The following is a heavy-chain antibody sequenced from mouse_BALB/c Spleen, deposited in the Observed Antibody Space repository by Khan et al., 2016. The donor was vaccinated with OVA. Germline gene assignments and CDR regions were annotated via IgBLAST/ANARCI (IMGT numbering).Heavy chain of an antibody. CDR2: IIYTGYT. Sequence: EVQLQESGPSLVKPSQTLSLTCSVTGDSITTGYWNWIRKFPGNRLEYMGYIIYTGYTYYNPSLKSRISITRHTSNNQYYLQLNSVTDEDTATYYGARSTYRYAFVYWGQGTLVTVSA. V-gene: IGHV3-8*02. J-gene: IGHJ3*01. CDR3: ARSTYRYAFVY. D-gene: IGHD2-14*01. CDR1: GDSITTGY.